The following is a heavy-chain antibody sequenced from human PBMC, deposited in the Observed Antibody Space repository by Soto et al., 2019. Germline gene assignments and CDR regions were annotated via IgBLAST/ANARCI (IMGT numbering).Heavy chain of an antibody. J-gene: IGHJ4*02. D-gene: IGHD1-26*01. CDR2: INTDGSST. V-gene: IGHV3-74*01. CDR1: GFTFSSFW. CDR3: ARVGRGWELVT. Sequence: EVQLVESGGGLVQPGGSLRLSCAASGFTFSSFWMHWVRQVPGKGLVWVSRINTDGSSTSYADSVKGRFTISRDNAKNTVYIQMNSLRAEDTAVYYCARVGRGWELVTWGQGTLVTVSS.